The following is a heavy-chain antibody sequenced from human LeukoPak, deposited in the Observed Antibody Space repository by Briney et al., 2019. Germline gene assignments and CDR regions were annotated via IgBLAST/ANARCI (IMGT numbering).Heavy chain of an antibody. J-gene: IGHJ4*02. CDR3: ARDLSLTGYDVGDY. CDR1: GGSISSSNW. Sequence: KASETLSLTCAVSGGSISSSNWWSWVRQPPGKGLEWIGEIYHSGSTNYNPSLKSRVTISVDKSKNQFSLKLSSVTAADTAVYYCARDLSLTGYDVGDYWGQGTLVTVSS. CDR2: IYHSGST. V-gene: IGHV4-4*02. D-gene: IGHD3-9*01.